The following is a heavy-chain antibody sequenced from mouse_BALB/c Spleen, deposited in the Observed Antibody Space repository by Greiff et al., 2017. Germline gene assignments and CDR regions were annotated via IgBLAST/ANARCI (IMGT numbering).Heavy chain of an antibody. CDR1: GFTFSSYA. Sequence: EVQRVESGGGLVKPGGSLKLSCAASGFTFSSYAMSWVRQTPEKRLEWVASISSGGSTYYPDSVKGRFTISRDNARNILYLQMSSLRSEDTAMYYCARGYYDYDLDYWGQGTTLTVSS. J-gene: IGHJ2*01. V-gene: IGHV5-6-5*01. CDR2: ISSGGST. D-gene: IGHD2-4*01. CDR3: ARGYYDYDLDY.